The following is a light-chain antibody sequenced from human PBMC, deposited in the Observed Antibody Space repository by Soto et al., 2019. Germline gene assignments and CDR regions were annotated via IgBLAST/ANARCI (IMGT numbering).Light chain of an antibody. Sequence: QSVLTQTPSVSGSPGQRVNISCSGTSSNIGRNYLYWYHQFQGTTPKLLIYRDNERPSGVPDRFSCSKSGTSASLVISGLLSGEEAAYHCATSDASLGGPVFGGGTKLTVL. CDR1: SSNIGRNY. J-gene: IGLJ2*01. CDR3: ATSDASLGGPV. CDR2: RDN. V-gene: IGLV1-47*01.